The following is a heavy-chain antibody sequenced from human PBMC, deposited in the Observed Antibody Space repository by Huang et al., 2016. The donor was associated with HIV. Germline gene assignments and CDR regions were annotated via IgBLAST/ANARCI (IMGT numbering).Heavy chain of an antibody. J-gene: IGHJ4*02. Sequence: QLQLQESGPGQVKPSETLSLTCTVSGDFISSTNYYWGWIRQSPGKGLEWVGSVYQSGSTNDTPSLKGRVTLSVDTSRNQFSLRLNSVTAADTAVYYCASQHIGAAATWFWGRGTQVAVSS. V-gene: IGHV4-39*01. CDR3: ASQHIGAAATWF. D-gene: IGHD6-13*01. CDR2: VYQSGST. CDR1: GDFISSTNYY.